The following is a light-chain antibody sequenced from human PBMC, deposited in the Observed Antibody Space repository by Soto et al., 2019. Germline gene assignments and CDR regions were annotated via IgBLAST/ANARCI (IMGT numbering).Light chain of an antibody. CDR2: EVS. CDR3: SSYTSSSTLYV. J-gene: IGLJ1*01. CDR1: RHDVGGYNY. V-gene: IGLV2-14*01. Sequence: QSVLTQPASVSGSPGQSITISCTGTRHDVGGYNYVSWYQQYPGKSPKLLIYEVSNRPSGVSNRFSGSKSGNTASLTISGLQAEDEADYYCSSYTSSSTLYVFGTGTKVTVL.